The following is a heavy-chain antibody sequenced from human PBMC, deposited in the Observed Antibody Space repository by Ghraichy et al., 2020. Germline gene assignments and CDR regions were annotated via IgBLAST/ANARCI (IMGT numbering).Heavy chain of an antibody. D-gene: IGHD3-3*01. CDR3: ANDYDFWSGYPNWFDP. V-gene: IGHV3-23*01. CDR2: ISGSGGST. CDR1: GFTFSSYA. Sequence: GGSLRLSCAASGFTFSSYAMSWVRQAPGKGLEWVSAISGSGGSTYYADSVKGRFTISRDNSKNTLYLQMNSLRAEDTAVYYCANDYDFWSGYPNWFDPWGQGTLVTVSS. J-gene: IGHJ5*02.